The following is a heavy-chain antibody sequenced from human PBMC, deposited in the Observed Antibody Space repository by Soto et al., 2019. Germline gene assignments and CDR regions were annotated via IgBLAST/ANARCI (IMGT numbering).Heavy chain of an antibody. Sequence: SETLSLTCTVSGGSINKSNYYWGWIRQPPGKGLEWIGSIFYSGSTAYNPSLKSRVTVPVDTSKNQFSLKLRSVTAADTAVYYCSRDYSDSTGYHFPMDVWGQGTTVTVSS. CDR3: SRDYSDSTGYHFPMDV. J-gene: IGHJ6*02. V-gene: IGHV4-39*01. CDR1: GGSINKSNYY. D-gene: IGHD3-22*01. CDR2: IFYSGST.